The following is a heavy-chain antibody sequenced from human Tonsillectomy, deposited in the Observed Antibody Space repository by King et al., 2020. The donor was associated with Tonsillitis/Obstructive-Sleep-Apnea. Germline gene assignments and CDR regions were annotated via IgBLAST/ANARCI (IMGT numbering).Heavy chain of an antibody. Sequence: VQLVESGGGLVQPGGSLRLSCAASGFTFSSYAMSWVRQAPGKGLEWVSVISNSGDTTYYADYVKGRFTISRDNSKNTVYLQMNSLRAEDTAVYYCAKVYDFWASLGRYFDYWGQGALVTVSS. CDR1: GFTFSSYA. J-gene: IGHJ4*02. CDR2: ISNSGDTT. V-gene: IGHV3-23*04. D-gene: IGHD3-3*01. CDR3: AKVYDFWASLGRYFDY.